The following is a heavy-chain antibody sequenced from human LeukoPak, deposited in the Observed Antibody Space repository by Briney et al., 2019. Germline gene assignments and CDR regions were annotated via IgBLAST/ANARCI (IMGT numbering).Heavy chain of an antibody. CDR1: GFTFSSYA. Sequence: AGSLTLSCAASGFTFSSYAMHWVRQAPGKGLEWVAVISYDGSNKYYADSVKGRFTISRDNSKNTLYLQMNSLRAEDTAVYYCARDFVTGTTDSDYWGQGTLVTVSS. D-gene: IGHD1-7*01. CDR2: ISYDGSNK. CDR3: ARDFVTGTTDSDY. V-gene: IGHV3-30-3*01. J-gene: IGHJ4*02.